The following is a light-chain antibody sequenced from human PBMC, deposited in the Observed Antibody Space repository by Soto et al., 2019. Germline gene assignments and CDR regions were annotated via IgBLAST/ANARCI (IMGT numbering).Light chain of an antibody. CDR2: KAS. Sequence: DIQMPQTPSTLSASLGDRFIITCLASQSIRSWLAWYQQKPGQAPKLLIYKASSLQSGVPSRFSGSGSGTEFTLTISSLQPEDVATYYCQEYNTAPLTFGGGTKVDIK. J-gene: IGKJ4*01. CDR3: QEYNTAPLT. CDR1: QSIRSW. V-gene: IGKV1-5*03.